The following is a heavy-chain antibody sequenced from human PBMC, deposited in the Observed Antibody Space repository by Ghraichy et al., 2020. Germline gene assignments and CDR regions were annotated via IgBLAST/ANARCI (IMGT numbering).Heavy chain of an antibody. D-gene: IGHD2-2*01. CDR2: ISGSSSYI. CDR3: ARDLGYCSRTSCIFDP. Sequence: GGSLRLSWTGSGFTCSRFSFSWVLQAPGKGMEWVSSISGSSSYIYYADSVRGRFTISRDNAKNSLYLQMNSLRAEDTAVYYCARDLGYCSRTSCIFDPWG. J-gene: IGHJ5*02. CDR1: GFTCSRFS. V-gene: IGHV3-21*01.